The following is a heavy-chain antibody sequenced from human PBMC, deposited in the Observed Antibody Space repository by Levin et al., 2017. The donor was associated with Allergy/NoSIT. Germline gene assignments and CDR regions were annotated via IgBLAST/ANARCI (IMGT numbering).Heavy chain of an antibody. Sequence: GGSLRLSCAASGFTFSNAWMSWVRQAPGKGLEWVGRIKSKTDGGTTDYAAPVKGRFTISRDDSKNTLYLQMNSLKTEDTAVYYCTTGGRHYYDSSGYYYAEYFQHWGQGTLVTVSS. CDR1: GFTFSNAW. D-gene: IGHD3-22*01. V-gene: IGHV3-15*01. CDR3: TTGGRHYYDSSGYYYAEYFQH. CDR2: IKSKTDGGTT. J-gene: IGHJ1*01.